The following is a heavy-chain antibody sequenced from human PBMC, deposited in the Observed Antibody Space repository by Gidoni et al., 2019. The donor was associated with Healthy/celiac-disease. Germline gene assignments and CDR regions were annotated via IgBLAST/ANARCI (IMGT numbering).Heavy chain of an antibody. D-gene: IGHD1-26*01. CDR1: GYTFTGYY. Sequence: QVQLVQSGAEVKKPGASVKVSFKASGYTFTGYYMHWVRQAPGQGLEWLGWINPNRGGTNYAQKFQGRVTMTRYTSISTAYMELSRLRSDDTALYYCAKDFRVGSTEGFDPWGQGTLVTVSS. CDR2: INPNRGGT. CDR3: AKDFRVGSTEGFDP. J-gene: IGHJ5*02. V-gene: IGHV1-2*02.